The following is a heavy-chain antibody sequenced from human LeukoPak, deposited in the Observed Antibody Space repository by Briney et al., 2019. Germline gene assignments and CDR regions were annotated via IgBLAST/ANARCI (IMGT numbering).Heavy chain of an antibody. CDR2: MNPNSGNT. CDR3: ARGFRPGKKWVAYYMDV. Sequence: VKVSCKASGYTFTSYDINWVRQANGQGLEWMGWMNPNSGNTGYAQKFQGRVTMTRNTSISTAYMELSSLRSEDTAVYYCARGFRPGKKWVAYYMDVWGKGTTVTVSS. D-gene: IGHD1-26*01. CDR1: GYTFTSYD. V-gene: IGHV1-8*01. J-gene: IGHJ6*03.